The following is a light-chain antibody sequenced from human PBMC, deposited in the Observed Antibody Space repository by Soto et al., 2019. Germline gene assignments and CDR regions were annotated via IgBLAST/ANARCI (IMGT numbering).Light chain of an antibody. V-gene: IGKV1-33*01. Sequence: DIQMTQSPSSLSASVGDRVTITCHASQAIAKYLNWYQQKPGKAPNLLIYDASNLKTGVPPRFSGSGSGTNFTFTISGLQPEDIATYYCQQYDNLVFTFGPGTKVDF. CDR2: DAS. CDR1: QAIAKY. CDR3: QQYDNLVFT. J-gene: IGKJ3*01.